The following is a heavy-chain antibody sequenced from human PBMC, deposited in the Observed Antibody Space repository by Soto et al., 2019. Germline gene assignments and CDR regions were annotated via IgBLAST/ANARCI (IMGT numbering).Heavy chain of an antibody. CDR3: AKVKDCCITSCYQAYYYYYGMDV. CDR1: GFTFSSYA. J-gene: IGHJ6*01. CDR2: ISGSGGST. V-gene: IGHV3-23*01. D-gene: IGHD2-2*01. Sequence: PGGSLRLSCAASGFTFSSYAMSWVRQAPGKGLEWVSAISGSGGSTYYADSVKGRFTISRDNSKNTLYLQMNSLRAEDTAVYYCAKVKDCCITSCYQAYYYYYGMDVWGQGTTVTVSS.